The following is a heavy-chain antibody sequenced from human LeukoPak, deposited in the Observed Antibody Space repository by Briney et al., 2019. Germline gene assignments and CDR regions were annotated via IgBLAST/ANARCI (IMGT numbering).Heavy chain of an antibody. J-gene: IGHJ4*02. Sequence: GGSLRLSCAASGFTFSSYSMNWVRQAPGKGLEWVSSISSSSSYIYYADSVKVRFTISRDNAKNSLYLQMNSLRAEDTAVYYCARDIGYCSGGSCYGIDYWGQGTLVTVSS. CDR2: ISSSSSYI. V-gene: IGHV3-21*01. D-gene: IGHD2-15*01. CDR1: GFTFSSYS. CDR3: ARDIGYCSGGSCYGIDY.